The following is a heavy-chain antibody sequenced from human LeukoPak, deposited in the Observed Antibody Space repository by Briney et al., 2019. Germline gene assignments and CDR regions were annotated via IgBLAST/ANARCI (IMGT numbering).Heavy chain of an antibody. CDR2: INPNSGGT. D-gene: IGHD3-22*01. Sequence: ASVKVSCKASGYTFTGYYMHWVRQAPGQGLEWMGWINPNSGGTNYAQKFQGRVTMTRGTSISTAYMELSRLRSDDTAVYYCARDRSPYYYDNFDYWGQGTLVTVSS. J-gene: IGHJ4*02. V-gene: IGHV1-2*02. CDR3: ARDRSPYYYDNFDY. CDR1: GYTFTGYY.